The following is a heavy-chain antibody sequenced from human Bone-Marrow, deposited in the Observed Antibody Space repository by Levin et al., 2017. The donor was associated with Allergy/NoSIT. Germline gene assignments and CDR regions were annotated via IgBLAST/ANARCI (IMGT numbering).Heavy chain of an antibody. J-gene: IGHJ4*02. V-gene: IGHV4-34*01. D-gene: IGHD4-17*01. CDR1: GGSFSGYY. CDR3: ARTAGDYFDY. Sequence: RASETLSLTCAVYGGSFSGYYWSWIRQPPGKGLEWIGEINHSGSTNYNPSLKSRVTISVDTSKNQFSLKLSSVTAADTAVYYCARTAGDYFDYWGQGTLVTVSS. CDR2: INHSGST.